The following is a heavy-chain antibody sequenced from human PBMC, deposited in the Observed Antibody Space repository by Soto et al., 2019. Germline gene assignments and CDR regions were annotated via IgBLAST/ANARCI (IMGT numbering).Heavy chain of an antibody. Sequence: GGSLRLSCAASGFTFSSYAMSWVRQAPGKGLEWVSAISGSGGSTYYADSVKGRFTISRDNSKNTLYLQMNSLRAEDTAVYYCAKALDSSSSGGGMDVWGQGTTVTVSS. J-gene: IGHJ6*02. D-gene: IGHD6-6*01. V-gene: IGHV3-23*01. CDR2: ISGSGGST. CDR1: GFTFSSYA. CDR3: AKALDSSSSGGGMDV.